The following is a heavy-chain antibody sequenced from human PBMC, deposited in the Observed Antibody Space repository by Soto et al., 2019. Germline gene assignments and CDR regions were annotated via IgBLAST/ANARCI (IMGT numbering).Heavy chain of an antibody. CDR3: ARGIAVAGPEDAFDI. Sequence: QVQLVQSGAEVKKPGSSVKVSCKASGGTFSSYTISWVRQAPGQGLEWMGRIIPILGIANYAQKFQGRVTITADKSTSTAYMELSSLRSEDTAVYYCARGIAVAGPEDAFDIWGQGTMVTVSS. CDR2: IIPILGIA. V-gene: IGHV1-69*02. CDR1: GGTFSSYT. J-gene: IGHJ3*02. D-gene: IGHD6-19*01.